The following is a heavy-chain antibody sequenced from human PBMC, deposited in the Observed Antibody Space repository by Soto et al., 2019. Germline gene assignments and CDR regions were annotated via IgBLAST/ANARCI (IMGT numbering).Heavy chain of an antibody. J-gene: IGHJ6*02. V-gene: IGHV3-21*01. CDR2: ISSSSSYI. D-gene: IGHD2-15*01. CDR3: ARDKVAEGDYYYYGMDV. Sequence: GGSLRLSCAASGFTFSSYSMNWVRQAPGKGLEWVSSISSSSSYIYYADSVKGRFTISRDNAKNSLYLQMNSLRAEDTAVYYCARDKVAEGDYYYYGMDVWGQGTTVTVSS. CDR1: GFTFSSYS.